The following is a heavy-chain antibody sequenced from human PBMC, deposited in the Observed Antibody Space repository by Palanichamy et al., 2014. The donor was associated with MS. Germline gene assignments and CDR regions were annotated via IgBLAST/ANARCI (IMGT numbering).Heavy chain of an antibody. CDR2: INPSDGST. Sequence: VQLMQSGAEVKKPGASVKVSCKASGYSFTAYFMHWVRQAPGQGLEWMGIINPSDGSTTYAQTFKGRVTMTRDTTTSTVFMELSSLRSEDTAVFYCARELDRGFDYWGQGTLVTVSS. D-gene: IGHD3-22*01. CDR1: GYSFTAYF. V-gene: IGHV1-46*01. J-gene: IGHJ4*02. CDR3: ARELDRGFDY.